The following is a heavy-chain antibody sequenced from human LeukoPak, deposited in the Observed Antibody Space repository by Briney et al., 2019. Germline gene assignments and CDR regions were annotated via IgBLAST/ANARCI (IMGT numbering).Heavy chain of an antibody. CDR1: GGSISSYY. V-gene: IGHV4-59*01. D-gene: IGHD3-22*01. CDR2: IYYSGST. CDR3: ASRPYYDIGNDAFDI. Sequence: SETLSLTCTVSGGSISSYYWSWIRQPPGKGLEWIGYIYYSGSTNYNPSLKSRVTISVDTSKNQFSLKLSSVTAADTAVYYCASRPYYDIGNDAFDIWGQGTMVTVSS. J-gene: IGHJ3*02.